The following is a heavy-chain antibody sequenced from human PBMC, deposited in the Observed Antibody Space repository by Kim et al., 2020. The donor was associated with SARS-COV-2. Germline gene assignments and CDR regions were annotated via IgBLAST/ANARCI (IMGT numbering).Heavy chain of an antibody. Sequence: GESLKISCKGSGYSFTSYWIGWVRQMPGKGLEWMGIIYPGDSDTRYSPYFQGQVTISADKSISTAYLQWSSLKASDTAMYYCATVTTVVTPYFDYWGQGTLVTVSS. D-gene: IGHD4-17*01. CDR1: GYSFTSYW. CDR3: ATVTTVVTPYFDY. V-gene: IGHV5-51*01. CDR2: IYPGDSDT. J-gene: IGHJ4*02.